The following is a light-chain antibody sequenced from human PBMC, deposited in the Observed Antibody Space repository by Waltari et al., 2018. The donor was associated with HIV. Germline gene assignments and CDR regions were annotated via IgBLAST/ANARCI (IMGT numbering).Light chain of an antibody. V-gene: IGLV1-40*01. J-gene: IGLJ2*01. CDR2: DTN. CDR1: RSNIGAIYD. CDR3: QTFDTSLSGFVV. Sequence: QSVLTQPPSVSGAPGQRVTICFTGSRSNIGAIYDVHWYQQLPGAAPKLLIYDTNTRPSGVPDRFSGSKSGTSASLAIAGLQADDEAVYYCQTFDTSLSGFVVFGGGTKLTVL.